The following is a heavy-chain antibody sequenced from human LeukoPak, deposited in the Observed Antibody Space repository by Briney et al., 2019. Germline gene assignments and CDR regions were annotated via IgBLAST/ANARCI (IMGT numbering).Heavy chain of an antibody. D-gene: IGHD5-24*01. V-gene: IGHV4-61*01. CDR1: GGSVSSGSYY. CDR2: IYYSGRT. J-gene: IGHJ4*02. Sequence: PSETLSLTCTVSGGSVSSGSYYWSWIRQPPGKGLEWIGYIYYSGRTNYDPSLKSRVTISVDTSKNQFSLKLSSVTAADTAVYYCARESRDGYNYLDYWGQGTLVTVSS. CDR3: ARESRDGYNYLDY.